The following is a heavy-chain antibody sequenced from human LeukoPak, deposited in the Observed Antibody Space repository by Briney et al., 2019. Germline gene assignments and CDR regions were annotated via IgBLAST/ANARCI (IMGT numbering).Heavy chain of an antibody. J-gene: IGHJ4*02. V-gene: IGHV1-2*02. D-gene: IGHD2-15*01. CDR3: ARGGVPFEYCSGGSCHFDY. CDR1: GYTFTGYY. Sequence: WASVKVSCKASGYTFTGYYMHWVRQAPGQGLEWMGWINPNSGGTNYAQKFQGRVTMTRDTSISTAYMELSRLRSDDTAVYYCARGGVPFEYCSGGSCHFDYWGQGTLVTVSS. CDR2: INPNSGGT.